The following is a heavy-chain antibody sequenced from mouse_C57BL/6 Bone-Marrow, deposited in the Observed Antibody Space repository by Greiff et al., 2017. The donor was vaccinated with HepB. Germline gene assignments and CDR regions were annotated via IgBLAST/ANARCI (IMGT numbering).Heavy chain of an antibody. CDR2: IYPRDGST. J-gene: IGHJ3*01. CDR3: ARSDLGSSSYGFAY. D-gene: IGHD1-1*01. V-gene: IGHV1-85*01. Sequence: QVQLQQSGPELVKPGASVKLSCKASGYTFTSYEINWVKQRPGQGLEWIGWIYPRDGSTKYNEKFKGKATLTVDTSSSTAYVELHSLTSEDSAVYFCARSDLGSSSYGFAYWGQGTLVTVSA. CDR1: GYTFTSYE.